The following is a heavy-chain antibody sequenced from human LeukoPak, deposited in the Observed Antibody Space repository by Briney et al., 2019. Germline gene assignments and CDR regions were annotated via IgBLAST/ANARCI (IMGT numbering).Heavy chain of an antibody. D-gene: IGHD2-2*01. CDR3: ATGRSCATCYLPDY. Sequence: GGSLRLSCAASGFTFSSYWMSWVRQAPGKGLEWVANINQDGDEKNYVDSVKGRFTISRDNAKNSLYLQMNSLRAEDTAVYHCATGRSCATCYLPDYWGQGALVTVSS. CDR1: GFTFSSYW. V-gene: IGHV3-7*01. J-gene: IGHJ4*02. CDR2: INQDGDEK.